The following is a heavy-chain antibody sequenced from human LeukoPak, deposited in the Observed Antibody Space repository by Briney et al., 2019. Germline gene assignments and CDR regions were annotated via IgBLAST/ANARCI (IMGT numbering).Heavy chain of an antibody. CDR1: GGSISSGGYY. D-gene: IGHD2-2*01. CDR3: ARDHIVVVPAGSVFRYYYYSMDV. V-gene: IGHV4-31*03. Sequence: SQTLSLTCTVSGGSISSGGYYWSWIRQHPGRGLKWIGYIYYSGSTYYNPSLKSRVTISVDTSKNQFSLKLSSVTAADTAVYYCARDHIVVVPAGSVFRYYYYSMDVWGKGTTVTVSS. CDR2: IYYSGST. J-gene: IGHJ6*04.